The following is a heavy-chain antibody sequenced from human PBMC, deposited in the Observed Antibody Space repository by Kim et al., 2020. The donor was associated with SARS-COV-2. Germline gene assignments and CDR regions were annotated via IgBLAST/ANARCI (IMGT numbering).Heavy chain of an antibody. V-gene: IGHV1-18*03. CDR2: ISPYSGGT. J-gene: IGHJ5*02. D-gene: IGHD3-3*01. Sequence: ASVKVSCKASGYRFNYYGINWVRQAPGQGLEWVGWISPYSGGTKYAQRFQGRVAMTTDTPTSTAYMELRSLTSDDMAVYFCARSYFLRPSEAWGQGTLVTVSS. CDR1: GYRFNYYG. CDR3: ARSYFLRPSEA.